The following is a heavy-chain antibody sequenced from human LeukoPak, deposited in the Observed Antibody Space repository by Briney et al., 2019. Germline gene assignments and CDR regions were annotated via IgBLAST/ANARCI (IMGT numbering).Heavy chain of an antibody. CDR2: FDPEDGET. V-gene: IGHV1-24*01. J-gene: IGHJ4*02. D-gene: IGHD6-6*01. CDR3: ATPPYSSSPFNDY. Sequence: ASVKVSCKVSGYTLTELSMHWVRQAPGKGLEGMGGFDPEDGETIYAQKFQGRVTMTEDTSTDTAYMELSSLRSEDTAVYYCATPPYSSSPFNDYWGQGTLVTVSS. CDR1: GYTLTELS.